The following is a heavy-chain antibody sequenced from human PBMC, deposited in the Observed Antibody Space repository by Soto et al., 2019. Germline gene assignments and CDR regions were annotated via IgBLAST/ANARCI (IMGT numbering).Heavy chain of an antibody. D-gene: IGHD2-2*02. Sequence: GESLKIACQGTGYRFSSSWICCFRQKPVKGLEWLGNVYPSDSDVRYSPAFEGQVTISADNSINTAYLQLLNLKASDTAIYYCARGYCSSSSCYKGFDYWGQGTLVTVSS. CDR3: ARGYCSSSSCYKGFDY. CDR1: GYRFSSSW. V-gene: IGHV5-51*03. CDR2: VYPSDSDV. J-gene: IGHJ4*02.